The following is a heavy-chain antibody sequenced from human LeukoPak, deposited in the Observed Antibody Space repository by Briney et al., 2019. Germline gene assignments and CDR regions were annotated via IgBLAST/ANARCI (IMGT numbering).Heavy chain of an antibody. D-gene: IGHD2-2*01. CDR3: SRFVPYHDC. CDR1: GFTFGDHA. J-gene: IGHJ4*02. V-gene: IGHV3-49*04. Sequence: GRSLRLSCSASGFTFGDHAMSWVRQAPGKGLEWVGFIRSKTYDGTTVYAASVKGRFTISRDDSKSIAYLQMNSLKTEDTAVYYCSRFVPYHDCWGQGTLVTVSS. CDR2: IRSKTYDGTT.